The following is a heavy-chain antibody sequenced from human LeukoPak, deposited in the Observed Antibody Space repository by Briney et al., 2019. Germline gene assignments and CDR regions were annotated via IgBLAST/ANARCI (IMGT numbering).Heavy chain of an antibody. Sequence: SETLSLTCTVSGGSITSYYWHWIRQPPGKGLEWIGYIYYSGSTNYNPSLKSRVTISVDTSRKQFSLKLHSVSAADTAVYYCARGGQLVRRYYYGLDVWGQGTTVTVSS. CDR2: IYYSGST. J-gene: IGHJ6*02. D-gene: IGHD6-6*01. V-gene: IGHV4-59*01. CDR3: ARGGQLVRRYYYGLDV. CDR1: GGSITSYY.